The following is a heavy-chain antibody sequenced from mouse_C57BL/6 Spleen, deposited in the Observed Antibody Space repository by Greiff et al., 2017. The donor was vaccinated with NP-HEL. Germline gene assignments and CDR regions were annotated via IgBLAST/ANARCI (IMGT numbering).Heavy chain of an antibody. CDR3: ARAHHYYGSSYVWYFDV. CDR1: GYSITSGYD. Sequence: EVQLVESGPGMVKPSQSLSLTCTVTGYSITSGYDWHWIRHFPGNKLEWMGYISYSGSTNYNPSLKSRISITHDTYKNHFFLKLNSVTTEDTATYYCARAHHYYGSSYVWYFDVWGTGTTVTVSS. D-gene: IGHD1-1*01. J-gene: IGHJ1*03. V-gene: IGHV3-1*01. CDR2: ISYSGST.